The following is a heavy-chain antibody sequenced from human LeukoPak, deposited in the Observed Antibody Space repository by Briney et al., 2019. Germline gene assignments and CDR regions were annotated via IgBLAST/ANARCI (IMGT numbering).Heavy chain of an antibody. CDR3: ARDKNSGECVSNSCYGVWPLDI. D-gene: IGHD2-2*01. V-gene: IGHV1-69*05. CDR1: GGTFSINA. CDR2: IIPMSETP. J-gene: IGHJ3*02. Sequence: ASVKVSCKASGGTFSINAITWVRQAPGQGLDWMGGIIPMSETPKYTQKFQGRVTIATDESTNTAYMELSSLRSEDTAVYYCARDKNSGECVSNSCYGVWPLDIWGQGTMVTVSS.